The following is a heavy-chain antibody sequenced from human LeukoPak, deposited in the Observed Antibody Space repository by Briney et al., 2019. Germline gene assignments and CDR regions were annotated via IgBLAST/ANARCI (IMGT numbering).Heavy chain of an antibody. CDR2: ISSGSGSI. CDR1: GFTFSSYS. D-gene: IGHD4-17*01. V-gene: IGHV3-48*02. CDR3: AKHYGDYFLDF. J-gene: IGHJ4*02. Sequence: GGSLRLSCAASGFTFSSYSMNWVRQAPGKGLEWVSHISSGSGSISYADSVKGRFTISRDNSKKTLYLQMHSLRDEDTAIYYCAKHYGDYFLDFWGQGTLVTVSS.